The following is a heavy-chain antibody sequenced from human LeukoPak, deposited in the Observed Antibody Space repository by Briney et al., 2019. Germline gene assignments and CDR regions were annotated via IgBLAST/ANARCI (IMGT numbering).Heavy chain of an antibody. D-gene: IGHD2-15*01. Sequence: PGGSLRLSCAASGFTFSSYAMHWDRKAPGKGLEWVAVISYDGSNKYYADSVKGRFTISRDNSKNTLYLQMNSLRAEDTAVYYCARALGYCSGGSCLVDYWGQGTLVTVSS. V-gene: IGHV3-30-3*01. CDR3: ARALGYCSGGSCLVDY. J-gene: IGHJ4*02. CDR2: ISYDGSNK. CDR1: GFTFSSYA.